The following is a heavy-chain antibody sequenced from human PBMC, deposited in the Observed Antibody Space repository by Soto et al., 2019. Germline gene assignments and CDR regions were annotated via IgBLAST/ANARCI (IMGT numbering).Heavy chain of an antibody. D-gene: IGHD3-3*01. V-gene: IGHV4-61*03. CDR3: ARDRGNFGVVLADFYKYVMDV. J-gene: IGHJ6*02. Sequence: QVQLQESGPGLVKPSETLSLTCTVSGDSVTSGSIYWSWIRQPPGKGLEWIGYVHYTGSTNYNPSLNSRVAMSVDTSQNHFFLALSSVTAADTAVYYCARDRGNFGVVLADFYKYVMDVWGQGTTVTVSS. CDR2: VHYTGST. CDR1: GDSVTSGSIY.